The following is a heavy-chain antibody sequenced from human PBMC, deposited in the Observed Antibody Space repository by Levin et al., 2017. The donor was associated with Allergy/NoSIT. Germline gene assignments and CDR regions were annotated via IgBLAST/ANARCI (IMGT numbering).Heavy chain of an antibody. D-gene: IGHD6-13*01. CDR1: GASISSSNYY. Sequence: SQTLSLTCTVSGASISSSNYYWGWIRQPPGKGLEWIGTIGAGTYSGNTFYTPSLKSRVTISLDTSKNQLSLNLRSVTAADTAVYYCARDHAVSSSDYWGQGTLVTVSS. CDR2: IGAGTYSGNT. J-gene: IGHJ4*02. V-gene: IGHV4-39*07. CDR3: ARDHAVSSSDY.